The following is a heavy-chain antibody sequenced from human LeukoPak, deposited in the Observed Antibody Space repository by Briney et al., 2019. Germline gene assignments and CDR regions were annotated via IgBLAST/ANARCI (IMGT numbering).Heavy chain of an antibody. Sequence: PGGSLRLSCAASGFTFSSYSMIWVRQSPGQGLEWVSYISSSSSTIYYADSVKGRFTISRDNSKNTLYLQMNSLRAEDTAVYYCARGYQLTLDYWGPGTLVTVSS. D-gene: IGHD2-2*01. V-gene: IGHV3-48*01. CDR3: ARGYQLTLDY. J-gene: IGHJ4*02. CDR1: GFTFSSYS. CDR2: ISSSSSTI.